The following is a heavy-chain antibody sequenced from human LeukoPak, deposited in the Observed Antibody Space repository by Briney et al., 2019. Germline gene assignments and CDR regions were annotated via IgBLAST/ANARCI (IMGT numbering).Heavy chain of an antibody. J-gene: IGHJ3*02. D-gene: IGHD3-22*01. CDR1: GFTFSSYS. V-gene: IGHV3-21*01. Sequence: GGSLRLSCAASGFTFSSYSMNWARQAPGKGLEWVSSISSSSSYIHYADSVKGRFTTSRDNAKNSLYLQMNSLRAEDTAVYYCASGLITMIVAYDAFDIWGQGTMVTVSS. CDR2: ISSSSSYI. CDR3: ASGLITMIVAYDAFDI.